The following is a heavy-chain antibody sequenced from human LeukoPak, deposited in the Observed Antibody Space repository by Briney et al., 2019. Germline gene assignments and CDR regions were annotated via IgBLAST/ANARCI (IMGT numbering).Heavy chain of an antibody. CDR1: GGSISSYY. V-gene: IGHV4-59*08. CDR3: AGHHPRNTVDF. J-gene: IGHJ4*02. Sequence: SETLSLTCTVSGGSISSYYWSWIRQPPGKGLEWIAYISDIGSINYNPSLMSRVTISLDTSKNQFSLKLSSVTAADTAVYYCAGHHPRNTVDFWGQGTLVTVSS. CDR2: ISDIGSI. D-gene: IGHD2/OR15-2a*01.